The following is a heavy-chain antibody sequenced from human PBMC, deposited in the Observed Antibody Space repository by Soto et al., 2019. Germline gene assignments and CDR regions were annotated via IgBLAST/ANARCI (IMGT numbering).Heavy chain of an antibody. J-gene: IGHJ4*02. Sequence: EVQLLESGGGLVQPGGSLRLSCAASGFTFSSYAMSWVRQAPGKGLEWVSGISGSGVSTYYADSVKGRFTISRDNSKSTLYLQMNSLGAEDTAGYYCAKDRERIATRSIDYWRQGTLVTVSS. CDR3: AKDRERIATRSIDY. CDR1: GFTFSSYA. V-gene: IGHV3-23*01. CDR2: ISGSGVST. D-gene: IGHD6-6*01.